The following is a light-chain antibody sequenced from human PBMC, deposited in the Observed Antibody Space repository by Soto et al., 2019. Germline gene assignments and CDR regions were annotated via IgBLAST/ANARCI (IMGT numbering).Light chain of an antibody. CDR1: QSVDSNY. Sequence: EIVLTQSPGTLSLSPGERATLSCRASQSVDSNYLGWYQQKHGQAPRLHIYAASNRATGIPDRFSGGGSGTDFTLTINRLEPEDFAVYYCQLYYSGMFGQGTKVEIK. V-gene: IGKV3-20*01. J-gene: IGKJ1*01. CDR3: QLYYSGM. CDR2: AAS.